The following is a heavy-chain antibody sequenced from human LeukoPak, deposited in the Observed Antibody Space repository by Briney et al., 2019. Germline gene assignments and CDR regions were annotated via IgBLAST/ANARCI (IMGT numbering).Heavy chain of an antibody. CDR3: AREYGYYGSGSCD. Sequence: SETLSLTCTVSGGSISTSSYFWGWIRQPPGKGLEWIGSIYYSGSTSYNPSLKSRVTISVDTSKNQFSLKLSSVTAADTAVYYCAREYGYYGSGSCDWGQGTLVTVSS. D-gene: IGHD3-10*01. CDR2: IYYSGST. J-gene: IGHJ4*02. V-gene: IGHV4-39*07. CDR1: GGSISTSSYF.